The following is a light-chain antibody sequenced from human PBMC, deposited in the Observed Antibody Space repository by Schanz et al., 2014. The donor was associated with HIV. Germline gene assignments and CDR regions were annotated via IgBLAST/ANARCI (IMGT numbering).Light chain of an antibody. CDR1: QRLSSSY. Sequence: EIVLTQSPGSLSLSPGGRATLSCGASQRLSSSYLAWYQQKRDQPPRLVIYATSTRAAGIPDRFSGTGSGTDFTLTISSLEPEDFAVYYCQQYTNWPPITFGQGTRLEIK. V-gene: IGKV3-20*01. CDR2: ATS. CDR3: QQYTNWPPIT. J-gene: IGKJ5*01.